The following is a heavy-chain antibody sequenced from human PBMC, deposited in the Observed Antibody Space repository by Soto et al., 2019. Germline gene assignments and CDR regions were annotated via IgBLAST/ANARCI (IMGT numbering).Heavy chain of an antibody. CDR2: IYYSGST. Sequence: SDTLSLTCTVSCGSVSSGSYYWSWIRQPPGKGLEWIGYIYYSGSTNYNPSLKSRVTISVDTSKNQFSLKLSSVTAADTAVYYCVSHSAIPAAAPSAFDYWGHGTLVTVS. V-gene: IGHV4-61*01. CDR1: CGSVSSGSYY. CDR3: VSHSAIPAAAPSAFDY. J-gene: IGHJ4*01. D-gene: IGHD6-13*01.